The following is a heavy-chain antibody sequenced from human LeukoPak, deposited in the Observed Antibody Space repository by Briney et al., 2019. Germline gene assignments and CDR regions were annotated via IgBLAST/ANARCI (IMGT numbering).Heavy chain of an antibody. CDR1: GFTFSSYS. CDR3: ASLDSSGGDAFDI. D-gene: IGHD3-22*01. CDR2: ISSSSSYI. J-gene: IGHJ3*02. Sequence: GGSLRLSCAASGFTFSSYSMNWVRQAPGKGLEWVSSISSSSSYIYYADSVKGRFTISRDNAKNSLYLQMNSLRAEDTAVYYRASLDSSGGDAFDIWGQGTMVTVSS. V-gene: IGHV3-21*01.